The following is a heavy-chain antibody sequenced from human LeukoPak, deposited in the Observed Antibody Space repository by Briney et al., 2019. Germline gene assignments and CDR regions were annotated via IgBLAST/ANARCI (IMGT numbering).Heavy chain of an antibody. V-gene: IGHV1-69*06. CDR1: GGTFSSYA. Sequence: ASVKVSCKASGGTFSSYAISWVRQAPGQGLEWMGGIIPIFGTANYAQKFQGRVTITADKSTSTAYMELSSLRSEDTAVYYCARANPMVRGVISDYWGQGTLVTVSS. D-gene: IGHD3-10*01. CDR3: ARANPMVRGVISDY. J-gene: IGHJ4*02. CDR2: IIPIFGTA.